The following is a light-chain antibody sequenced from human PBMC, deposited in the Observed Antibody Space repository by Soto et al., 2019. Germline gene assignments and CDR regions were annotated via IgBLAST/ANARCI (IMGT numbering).Light chain of an antibody. CDR1: QGNNSF. CDR2: AAS. J-gene: IGKJ2*02. Sequence: IQLTQSPSSLSASVGDRVTISCRASQGNNSFVAWYQQKSGKAPKLLIYAASTLQSGVPSRFSGSGSGTDFTLTISSLQPEDFATYYCQQLSDRRCSFGQGTKLDIK. V-gene: IGKV1-9*01. CDR3: QQLSDRRCS.